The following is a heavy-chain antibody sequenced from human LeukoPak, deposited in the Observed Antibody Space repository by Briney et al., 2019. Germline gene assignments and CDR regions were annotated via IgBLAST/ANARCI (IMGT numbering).Heavy chain of an antibody. J-gene: IGHJ5*02. CDR2: IIPILGIA. D-gene: IGHD2-15*01. CDR1: GGTFSSYA. Sequence: GASVKVSCKASGGTFSSYAISWVRQAPGQGLEWMGRIIPILGIANYAQKLQGRVTITADKSTSTAYMELSSLRSEDTAVYYCARVGPIPRVAAEGWFDPWGQGTLVTVSS. CDR3: ARVGPIPRVAAEGWFDP. V-gene: IGHV1-69*04.